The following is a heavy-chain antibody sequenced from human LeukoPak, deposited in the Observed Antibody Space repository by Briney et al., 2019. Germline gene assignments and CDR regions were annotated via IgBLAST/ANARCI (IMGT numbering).Heavy chain of an antibody. V-gene: IGHV3-48*02. J-gene: IGHJ4*02. CDR2: ISSSSGTI. CDR3: ARAAYNAADY. CDR1: GFTFSSYS. Sequence: GGSLRLSCAASGFTFSSYSMHCGRQAPGKGLEWVSYISSSSGTIYYADSVKGRFTISRDNAKNSLYLQMNSLRDEDTAVYYCARAAYNAADYWGQGTLVTVSS. D-gene: IGHD5-24*01.